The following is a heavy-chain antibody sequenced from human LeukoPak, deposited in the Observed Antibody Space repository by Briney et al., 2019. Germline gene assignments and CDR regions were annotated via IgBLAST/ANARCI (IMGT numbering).Heavy chain of an antibody. D-gene: IGHD1-26*01. V-gene: IGHV4-4*01. Sequence: SETLSLTCGLSGGSISSTNWWSWVRQPPGQGLEWIGEVSLTGETNYNPSLNGRVPMSLDGSRNQLSLTLTSVTAAETEIYCCSSESGGFCPFGYWGQGTLVIV. CDR1: GGSISSTNW. CDR3: SSESGGFCPFGY. CDR2: VSLTGET. J-gene: IGHJ4*02.